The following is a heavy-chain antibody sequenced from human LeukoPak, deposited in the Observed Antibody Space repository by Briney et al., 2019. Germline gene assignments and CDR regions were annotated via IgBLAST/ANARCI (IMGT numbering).Heavy chain of an antibody. J-gene: IGHJ6*02. Sequence: GGSLRLSCAASGFTFSSYSMNWVRQAPGKGPEWVSSISSSSSYIYYADSVKGRFTISRDNAKNSLYLQMNSLRAEDTAVYYCARDGTYCSGGSCNHYYYYYGMGVWGQGTTVTVSS. CDR3: ARDGTYCSGGSCNHYYYYYGMGV. CDR1: GFTFSSYS. D-gene: IGHD2-15*01. CDR2: ISSSSSYI. V-gene: IGHV3-21*01.